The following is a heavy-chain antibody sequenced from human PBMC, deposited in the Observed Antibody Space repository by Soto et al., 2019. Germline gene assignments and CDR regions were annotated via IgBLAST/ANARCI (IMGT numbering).Heavy chain of an antibody. CDR2: ISSRSSTI. CDR1: GFTFSDYY. Sequence: QVQLVESGGGLVKPGGSLRLSCAASGFTFSDYYMSWIRQAPGKGLEWVSYISSRSSTIFYADSVKGRFTISRDNVKNSLYLQMNSLRAGDTAVYYCASGTNGAVFVYWGQGILVTVSS. J-gene: IGHJ4*02. V-gene: IGHV3-11*01. CDR3: ASGTNGAVFVY. D-gene: IGHD2-8*01.